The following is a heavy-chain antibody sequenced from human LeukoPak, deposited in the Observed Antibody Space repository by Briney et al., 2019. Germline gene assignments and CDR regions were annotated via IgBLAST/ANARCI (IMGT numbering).Heavy chain of an antibody. J-gene: IGHJ4*02. CDR3: ATYMVRTDAYYD. V-gene: IGHV3-53*01. Sequence: GGSLRLSRAASGFTVSSNYMSWVRQAPGKGLEWVSVIYSGGSTYYADSVKGRFTISRDNSKNTLYLQMNSLRAEDTAVYYCATYMVRTDAYYDWGQGTLVTVSS. D-gene: IGHD3-10*01. CDR1: GFTVSSNY. CDR2: IYSGGST.